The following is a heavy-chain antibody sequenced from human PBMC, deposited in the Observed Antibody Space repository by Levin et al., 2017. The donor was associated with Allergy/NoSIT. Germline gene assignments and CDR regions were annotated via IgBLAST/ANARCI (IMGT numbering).Heavy chain of an antibody. CDR1: GYTFSTYG. Sequence: ASVKVSCKASGYTFSTYGISWVRQAPGQGLEWMGWINTYNGNINYARKVHGRVTMTTDKFTSTAYMELRSLISDDTSVYYCARAPLYCNGGNCYLDYWGQGTLVTVSS. D-gene: IGHD2-15*01. CDR2: INTYNGNI. CDR3: ARAPLYCNGGNCYLDY. V-gene: IGHV1-18*01. J-gene: IGHJ4*02.